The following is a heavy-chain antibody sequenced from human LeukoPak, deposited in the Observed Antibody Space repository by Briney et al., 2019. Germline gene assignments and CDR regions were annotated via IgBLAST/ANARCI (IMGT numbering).Heavy chain of an antibody. CDR3: ARAGTGDFYYYYYYMDV. CDR2: TYYRSKWYN. CDR1: GDSVSSNSAA. D-gene: IGHD7-27*01. V-gene: IGHV6-1*01. Sequence: SQTLSLTCAISGDSVSSNSAAWNWIRQSPSRGLEWLGRTYYRSKWYNDYAVSVKSRITINPDTSKNQFSLRLNSVTPEDTAVYYCARAGTGDFYYYYYYMDVWGKGTTVTVSS. J-gene: IGHJ6*03.